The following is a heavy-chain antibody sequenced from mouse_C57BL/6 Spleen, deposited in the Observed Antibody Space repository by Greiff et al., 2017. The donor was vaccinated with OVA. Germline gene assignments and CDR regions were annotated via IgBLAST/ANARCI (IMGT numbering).Heavy chain of an antibody. Sequence: QVQLQQSGAELVKPGASVKMSCKASGYTFTSYWITWVKQRPGQGLEWIGDIYPGSGSTNYNEKFKSKATLTVDTSSSTAYMQLSSLTSEDSAVYYCARSPLTGTVFDYWGQGTTLTVSS. D-gene: IGHD4-1*01. CDR3: ARSPLTGTVFDY. V-gene: IGHV1-55*01. J-gene: IGHJ2*01. CDR1: GYTFTSYW. CDR2: IYPGSGST.